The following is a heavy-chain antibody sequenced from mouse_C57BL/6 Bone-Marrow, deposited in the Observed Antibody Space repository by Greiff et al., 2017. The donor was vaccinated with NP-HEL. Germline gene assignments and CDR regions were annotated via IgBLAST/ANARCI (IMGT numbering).Heavy chain of an antibody. CDR3: IYYDPWFAY. D-gene: IGHD2-4*01. V-gene: IGHV5-6*01. J-gene: IGHJ3*01. CDR2: ISSGGSYT. Sequence: EVKLMESGGDLVKPGGSLKLSCAASGFTFSSYGMSWVRQTPDKRLEWVATISSGGSYTYYPDSVKGRFTISRDNAKNTLYLQMSSLKSEDTAMYYCIYYDPWFAYWGQGTLVTVSA. CDR1: GFTFSSYG.